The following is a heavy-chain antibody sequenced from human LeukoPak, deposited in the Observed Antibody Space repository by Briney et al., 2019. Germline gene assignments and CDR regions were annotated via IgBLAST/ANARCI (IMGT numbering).Heavy chain of an antibody. CDR3: ARALYGDYPFDY. D-gene: IGHD4-17*01. CDR2: ISSSSSYI. CDR1: GFTFSSYN. Sequence: GGSLRLSCAASGFTFSSYNMNWVRQAPGKGLEWVSSISSSSSYIYYADSLKGRFTISRDSAKNSLYLQMNSLRAEDTAVYYCARALYGDYPFDYWGQGTLVTVSS. J-gene: IGHJ4*02. V-gene: IGHV3-21*01.